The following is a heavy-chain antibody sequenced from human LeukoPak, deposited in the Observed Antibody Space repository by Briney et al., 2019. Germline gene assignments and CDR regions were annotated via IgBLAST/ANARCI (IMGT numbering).Heavy chain of an antibody. CDR2: IYFHGST. V-gene: IGHV4-59*01. CDR3: ARGTYYDFWGGEGLFDF. CDR1: GDSINNYY. D-gene: IGHD3-3*01. Sequence: SETLSLTCTVSGDSINNYYWNWIRQPPGKGLEWIGYIYFHGSTNYNPSLKSRVTILVDPSKNQFSLSLNSVTAADTAVYYCARGTYYDFWGGEGLFDFWGQGTLVTVSS. J-gene: IGHJ4*02.